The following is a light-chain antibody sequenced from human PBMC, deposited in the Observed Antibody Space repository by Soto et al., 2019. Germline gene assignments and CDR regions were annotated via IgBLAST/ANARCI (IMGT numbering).Light chain of an antibody. CDR2: DTS. CDR3: QQRSNWPVT. CDR1: QSVSSN. V-gene: IGKV3-11*01. Sequence: EIVMTQSPAPVSVSPGERATLSCRASQSVSSNLAWYQQKPGQAPRLLIQDTSNRATGIPARFSGSGSGTDFTLTISSLEPEDFAVYYCQQRSNWPVTFGQGTKVDIK. J-gene: IGKJ1*01.